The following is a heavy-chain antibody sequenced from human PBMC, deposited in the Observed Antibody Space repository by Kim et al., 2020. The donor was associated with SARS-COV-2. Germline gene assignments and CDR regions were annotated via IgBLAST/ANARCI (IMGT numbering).Heavy chain of an antibody. CDR3: AKESGSGSYYAWTYYYYGMDV. J-gene: IGHJ6*02. V-gene: IGHV3-30*18. Sequence: GGSLRLSCAASGFPCILYGMHWVRQAPGKGLEWVAVISYDGSNKYYADSVKGRFTISRDNSKNTLYLQMNSLRAEDTAVYYCAKESGSGSYYAWTYYYYGMDVWGQGTTVTVSS. CDR2: ISYDGSNK. D-gene: IGHD3-10*01. CDR1: GFPCILYG.